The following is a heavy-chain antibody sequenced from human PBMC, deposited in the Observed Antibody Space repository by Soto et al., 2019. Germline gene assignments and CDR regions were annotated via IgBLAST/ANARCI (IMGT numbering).Heavy chain of an antibody. J-gene: IGHJ5*02. CDR3: AKEIGIATKAPMFDP. CDR2: ISYDGSNK. D-gene: IGHD6-13*01. V-gene: IGHV3-30*18. CDR1: GFTFSSYG. Sequence: GGSLRLSCAASGFTFSSYGMHWVRQAPGKGLEWVAVISYDGSNKYYADSVKGRFTISRDNSKNTLYLQMNSLRAEDTAVYYCAKEIGIATKAPMFDPWGQGTLVTVSS.